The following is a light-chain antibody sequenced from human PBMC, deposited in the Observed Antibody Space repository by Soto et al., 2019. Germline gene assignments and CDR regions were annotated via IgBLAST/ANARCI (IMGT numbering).Light chain of an antibody. Sequence: EVVLTQSPATLSLSPGEGATLSCRASQSVSSYLAWYQQKPGQAPRLLIYDASNRATGIPARFSGSGSGTDFTLTISSLEPEDFAVYYCQQYGISPRTFGQGTKVDIK. CDR3: QQYGISPRT. CDR2: DAS. CDR1: QSVSSY. J-gene: IGKJ1*01. V-gene: IGKV3-11*01.